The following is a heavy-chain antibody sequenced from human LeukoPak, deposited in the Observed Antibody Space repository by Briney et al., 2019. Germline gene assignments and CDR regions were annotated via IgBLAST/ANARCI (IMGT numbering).Heavy chain of an antibody. CDR2: IYYSGST. CDR1: GGSISSSSYY. Sequence: PSDTLSLTCTVSGGSISSSSYYWGWIRQPPGKGLEWIESIYYSGSTYYNPSLKSRVTISVDTSKNQFSLKLSSGTAADTAVYYCARVHWNLFPYFDYWGQGTLVTVFS. J-gene: IGHJ4*02. D-gene: IGHD1-1*01. V-gene: IGHV4-39*07. CDR3: ARVHWNLFPYFDY.